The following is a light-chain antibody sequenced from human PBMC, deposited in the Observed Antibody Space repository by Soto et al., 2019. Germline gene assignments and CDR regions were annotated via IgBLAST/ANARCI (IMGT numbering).Light chain of an antibody. J-gene: IGKJ1*01. CDR2: AAS. CDR3: QQSYSSPPT. V-gene: IGKV1-39*01. Sequence: DIQMTQSPSSLSASVEDRVIITCRASQSISNHLNWYQQKPGKAPKLLIFAASRLQSGVPSRFSGSRSGPDFTLTISSLQPEDFATYYCQQSYSSPPTFGQWTKVDI. CDR1: QSISNH.